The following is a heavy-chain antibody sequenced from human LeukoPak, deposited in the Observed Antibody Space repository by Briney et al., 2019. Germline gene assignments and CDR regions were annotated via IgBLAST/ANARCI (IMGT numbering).Heavy chain of an antibody. CDR3: ARVWCSGGSCYSSRGAFDI. Sequence: GRSLRLSCAASGFTFSSYVMHWVRQAPGKGLEWVAIISYDGSNEYYADSVKGRFTISRDNAKNSLYLQMNSLRAEDTAVYYCARVWCSGGSCYSSRGAFDIWGQGTMVTVSS. CDR1: GFTFSSYV. D-gene: IGHD2-15*01. J-gene: IGHJ3*02. V-gene: IGHV3-30*04. CDR2: ISYDGSNE.